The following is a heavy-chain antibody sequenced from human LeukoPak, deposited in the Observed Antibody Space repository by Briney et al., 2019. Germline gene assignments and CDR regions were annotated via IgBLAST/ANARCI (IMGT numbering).Heavy chain of an antibody. CDR3: ARDEIVGATNFDY. V-gene: IGHV3-7*01. Sequence: GGSLRLSCAASGFTFSLYWMNWVRRAPGKGLEWVANIKQDGSEKNYVDSVKGRFTISRDNAKNSLYLQMNSLRAEDTAVYYCARDEIVGATNFDYWGQGTLVTVSS. J-gene: IGHJ4*02. D-gene: IGHD1-26*01. CDR2: IKQDGSEK. CDR1: GFTFSLYW.